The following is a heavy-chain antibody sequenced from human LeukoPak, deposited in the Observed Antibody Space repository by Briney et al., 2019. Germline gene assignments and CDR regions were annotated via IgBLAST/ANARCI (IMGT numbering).Heavy chain of an antibody. CDR3: AGGSYCTNGVCYTSEYFQH. CDR1: GFSISNGDYY. V-gene: IGHV4-30-4*01. CDR2: IYYSGST. Sequence: SETLSLTCTVSGFSISNGDYYWRWIRQPPGKGLEWIGYIYYSGSTYYNPSLKSRVTMSVDTSKNQFSLKLRSVTAADTAVYYCAGGSYCTNGVCYTSEYFQHWGQGTLVTVSS. D-gene: IGHD2-8*01. J-gene: IGHJ1*01.